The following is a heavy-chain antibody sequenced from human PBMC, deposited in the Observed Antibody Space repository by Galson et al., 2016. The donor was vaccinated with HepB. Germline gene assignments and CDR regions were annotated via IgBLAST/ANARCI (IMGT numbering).Heavy chain of an antibody. CDR2: ISSTSKHQ. Sequence: SLRLSCAASGFTFSRYTMSWVRRAPGKGLEWVSSISSTSKHQSYADSVRGRFIISRDTAKTSLDLQMNSLRAEDSAIYYCARVSFFRAFDIWGQGTMVTVSS. D-gene: IGHD2/OR15-2a*01. V-gene: IGHV3-21*01. CDR1: GFTFSRYT. J-gene: IGHJ3*02. CDR3: ARVSFFRAFDI.